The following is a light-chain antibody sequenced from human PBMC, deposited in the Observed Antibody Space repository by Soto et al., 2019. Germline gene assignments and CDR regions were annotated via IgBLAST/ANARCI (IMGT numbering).Light chain of an antibody. Sequence: DIQMTQSPSSLSASVGDTVTITCRASQRISTYLNWYQQKPGRAPKLVISAASSLQSWVPSRFSGDGSGTDFTLTISSLQPEDVATYFCQQSSRTLGTFGQGTRV. CDR1: QRISTY. CDR3: QQSSRTLGT. CDR2: AAS. V-gene: IGKV1-39*01. J-gene: IGKJ1*01.